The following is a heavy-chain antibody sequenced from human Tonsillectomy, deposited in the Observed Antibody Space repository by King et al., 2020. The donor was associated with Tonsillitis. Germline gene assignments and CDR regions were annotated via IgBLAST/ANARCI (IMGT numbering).Heavy chain of an antibody. CDR3: AREPGSNGGNRAFDY. J-gene: IGHJ4*02. V-gene: IGHV3-7*01. CDR2: INQDVSET. CDR1: GFTFSNHW. Sequence: QLVQSGGGLVQPGGSLRLSCEVSGFTFSNHWMSWVRQAPGKGLEWVANINQDVSETYYVDSVRGRFTISRDNAKNSVYLQMDSLRVEDTAVYYCAREPGSNGGNRAFDYWGQGTLLTVSS. D-gene: IGHD4-23*01.